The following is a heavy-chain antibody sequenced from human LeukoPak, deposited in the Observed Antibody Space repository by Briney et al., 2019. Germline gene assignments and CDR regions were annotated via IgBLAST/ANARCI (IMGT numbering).Heavy chain of an antibody. CDR2: IYYSGST. J-gene: IGHJ4*02. D-gene: IGHD4-17*01. Sequence: PSETLSLTCTVSGGSISSSSYYWGWIRQPPGKGPEWIGSIYYSGSTYYNPSLKSRVTISVDTSKNQFSLKLSSVTAADTAVYYCARDPIGDYGDLPPDYWGQGTLVTVSS. V-gene: IGHV4-39*02. CDR3: ARDPIGDYGDLPPDY. CDR1: GGSISSSSYY.